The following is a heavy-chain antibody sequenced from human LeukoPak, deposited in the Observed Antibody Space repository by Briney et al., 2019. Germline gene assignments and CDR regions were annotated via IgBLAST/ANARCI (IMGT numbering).Heavy chain of an antibody. CDR2: IYYSGST. Sequence: SETLSLTCVVSGGFVSGYYWGWIRQPPGRGLEWIGYIYYSGSTYYNPSLKSRVTISVDTSKNQFSLKLSSVTAADTAVYYCARSDQYDSSGYPFDYWGQGTLVTVSS. CDR3: ARSDQYDSSGYPFDY. V-gene: IGHV4-59*08. J-gene: IGHJ4*02. D-gene: IGHD3-22*01. CDR1: GGFVSGYY.